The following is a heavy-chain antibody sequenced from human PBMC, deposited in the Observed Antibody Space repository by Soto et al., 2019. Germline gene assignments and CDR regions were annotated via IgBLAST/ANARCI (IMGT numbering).Heavy chain of an antibody. CDR3: AHRLLGDTSPDYNGLDV. CDR2: VHWNDDK. Sequence: QITLKEAGPTLVKPTQTLTLTCTFSGFSLSTTGEGVFWIRQPPGKAPEWLALVHWNDDKRYTPSLRPSLTITKDSCMNEGVLSLTNLDPVDTVTYYGAHRLLGDTSPDYNGLDVWGQGSTVIVSS. CDR1: GFSLSTTGEG. D-gene: IGHD3-3*01. V-gene: IGHV2-5*01. J-gene: IGHJ6*02.